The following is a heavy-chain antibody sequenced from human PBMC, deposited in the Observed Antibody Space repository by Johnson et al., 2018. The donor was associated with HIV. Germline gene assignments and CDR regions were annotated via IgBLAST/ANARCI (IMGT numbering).Heavy chain of an antibody. CDR2: MSGSGAVT. CDR1: GFTFSDHA. D-gene: IGHD6-13*01. CDR3: ARARDSWSSSWLSRDNAFDI. Sequence: VQLVESGGGLVQPGGSLRLSCAGSGFTFSDHAMGWVRQAPGKGLEWVSSMSGSGAVTYYVDSVKGRLTISRANSKNTLYLQMNSLRAGDTAVYYCARARDSWSSSWLSRDNAFDIWGQGTMVTVSS. J-gene: IGHJ3*02. V-gene: IGHV3-23*04.